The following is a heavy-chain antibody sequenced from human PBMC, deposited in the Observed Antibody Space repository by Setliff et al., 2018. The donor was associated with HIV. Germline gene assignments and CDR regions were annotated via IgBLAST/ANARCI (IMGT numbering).Heavy chain of an antibody. J-gene: IGHJ4*02. Sequence: ASVKASCKAPGYTFISYGITWVRQAPGQGLEWIGWINPNSGGTDYAQKFQGRVTMSRETSISTAYMELSRLKSDDTAVYFCATFDYGHSLGKIDYWGQGTLVTVSS. CDR3: ATFDYGHSLGKIDY. CDR1: GYTFISYG. D-gene: IGHD4-17*01. CDR2: INPNSGGT. V-gene: IGHV1-2*02.